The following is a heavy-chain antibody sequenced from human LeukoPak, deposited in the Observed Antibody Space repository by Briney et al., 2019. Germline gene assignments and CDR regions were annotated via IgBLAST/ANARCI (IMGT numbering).Heavy chain of an antibody. J-gene: IGHJ4*02. V-gene: IGHV3-23*01. CDR2: ISGSGGST. Sequence: PGGTLRLSCAASGFTFSSYGMSWVRQAPGKGLEWVSAISGSGGSTYYADSVKGRFTISRDNSKNTPYLQMNSLRAEDTAVYYCAKSIAYWDYWGQGTLVTVSS. CDR1: GFTFSSYG. CDR3: AKSIAYWDY.